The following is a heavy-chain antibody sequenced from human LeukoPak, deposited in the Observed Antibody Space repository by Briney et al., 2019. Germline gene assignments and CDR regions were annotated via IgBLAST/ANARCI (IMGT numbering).Heavy chain of an antibody. V-gene: IGHV3-23*01. CDR2: ISGSGDSA. J-gene: IGHJ4*02. CDR3: AKGRRFGQFFDY. CDR1: GFTFISHA. D-gene: IGHD3-10*01. Sequence: GGSLRLTCAASGFTFISHAMTWVRQAPGKGLEWVSAISGSGDSAYYADSVKGRFTISRDNSKNTLYLQMNSLRAEDTAVYYCAKGRRFGQFFDYWGQGTLVTVSS.